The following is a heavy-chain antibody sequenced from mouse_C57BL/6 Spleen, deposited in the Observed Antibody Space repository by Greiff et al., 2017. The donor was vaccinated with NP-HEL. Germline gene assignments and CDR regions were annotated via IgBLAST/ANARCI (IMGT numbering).Heavy chain of an antibody. D-gene: IGHD1-1*01. Sequence: LVESGAELVRPGTSVKVSCKASGYAFTNYLIEWVKQRPGQGLEWIGVINPGSGGTNYNEKFKGKATLTADKSSSTAYMQLSSLTSEDSAVYFCARGDGSNYYAMDYWGQGTSVTVSS. CDR1: GYAFTNYL. V-gene: IGHV1-54*01. J-gene: IGHJ4*01. CDR3: ARGDGSNYYAMDY. CDR2: INPGSGGT.